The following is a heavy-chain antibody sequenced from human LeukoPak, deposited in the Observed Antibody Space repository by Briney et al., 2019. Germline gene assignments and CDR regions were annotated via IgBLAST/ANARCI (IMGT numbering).Heavy chain of an antibody. V-gene: IGHV5-51*01. CDR3: ARALRTGQGDYVPVL. J-gene: IGHJ4*02. D-gene: IGHD4-17*01. CDR1: GYIFTNYW. Sequence: GESLKISCKAFGYIFTNYWIGWVRQMPGKGPEWMAIAYPGNSDTRYSPSFQGQVTISADKSIGTMYLQWSSLKASDTATYYCARALRTGQGDYVPVLWGQGTLVIVSS. CDR2: AYPGNSDT.